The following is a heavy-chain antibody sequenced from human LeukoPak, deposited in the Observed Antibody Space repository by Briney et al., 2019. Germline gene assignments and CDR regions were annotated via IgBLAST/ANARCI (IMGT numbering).Heavy chain of an antibody. CDR1: GFTVSSNY. D-gene: IGHD3-22*01. J-gene: IGHJ4*02. CDR3: AGFYDSSGYYRDY. V-gene: IGHV3-53*01. CDR2: IYSGGST. Sequence: GGSLRFSCAASGFTVSSNYMSWVRQAPGKGLEWVSVIYSGGSTYYADSVKGRFTISRDNSKNTLYLQMNSLRAEDTAVYYCAGFYDSSGYYRDYWGQGTLVTVSS.